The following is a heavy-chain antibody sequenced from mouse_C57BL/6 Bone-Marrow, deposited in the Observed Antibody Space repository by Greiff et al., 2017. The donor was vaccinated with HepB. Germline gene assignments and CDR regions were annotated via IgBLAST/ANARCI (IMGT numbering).Heavy chain of an antibody. J-gene: IGHJ4*01. CDR2: IYPGDGDT. V-gene: IGHV1-80*01. CDR1: GYAFSSYW. Sequence: QVQLKESGAELVKPGASVKISCKASGYAFSSYWMNWVKQRPGKGLEWFGQIYPGDGDTNYNGKFKGKATLTADKSSSTAYMQLSSLTSEDSAVYFCARSTANWDFYYAMDYWGQGTSVTVSS. D-gene: IGHD4-1*01. CDR3: ARSTANWDFYYAMDY.